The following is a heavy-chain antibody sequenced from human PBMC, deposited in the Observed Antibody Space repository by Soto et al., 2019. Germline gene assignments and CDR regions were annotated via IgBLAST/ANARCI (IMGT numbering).Heavy chain of an antibody. V-gene: IGHV5-10-1*01. CDR3: ARHSNQLLGFDY. D-gene: IGHD2-2*01. Sequence: WQSMKNYCKGSGDSITSYWTSCVRQMPGKGLEWMGRIDPSDSYTNYSPSFQGHVTISADKSISTAYLQWSSLKASDTAMYYCARHSNQLLGFDYWGQGTLVTVSS. CDR2: IDPSDSYT. J-gene: IGHJ4*02. CDR1: GDSITSYW.